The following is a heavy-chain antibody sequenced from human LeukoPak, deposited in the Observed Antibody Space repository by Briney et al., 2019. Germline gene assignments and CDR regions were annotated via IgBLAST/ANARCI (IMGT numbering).Heavy chain of an antibody. CDR3: ARTTVVFASNWFDP. CDR2: IHWNGGRT. J-gene: IGHJ5*02. Sequence: GGSLRLSCAASGFTFDNYGINWVRQAPGKGLEWVSRIHWNGGRTGYADSVKGRFTISRDNAKNSLYLQMNSLRVEDTALYYCARTTVVFASNWFDPWGQGTLVTVSS. D-gene: IGHD4-23*01. CDR1: GFTFDNYG. V-gene: IGHV3-20*04.